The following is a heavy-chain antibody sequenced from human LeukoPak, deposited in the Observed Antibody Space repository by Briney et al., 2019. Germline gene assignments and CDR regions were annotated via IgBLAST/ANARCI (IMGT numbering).Heavy chain of an antibody. J-gene: IGHJ4*02. Sequence: GGSLRLSCAASGFTFSSYAMSWVRQAPGKGLEWVGRIKSKTDGGTTDYAAPVKGRFTISRDDSKNTLYLQMNSLKTEDTAVYYCTTYLTVTTYFYFDYWGQGTLVTVSS. D-gene: IGHD4-17*01. V-gene: IGHV3-15*01. CDR3: TTYLTVTTYFYFDY. CDR2: IKSKTDGGTT. CDR1: GFTFSSYA.